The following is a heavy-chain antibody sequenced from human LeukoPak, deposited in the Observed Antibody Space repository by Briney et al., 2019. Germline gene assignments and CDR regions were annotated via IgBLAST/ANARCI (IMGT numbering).Heavy chain of an antibody. J-gene: IGHJ5*02. Sequence: SETLSLTCAVYGGSFSGYSWSWIRQPPGKGLEWIGEVTHTGSTNYNPSLKSRVTISVDTSKNQFSLKLNSVTAADTAVYYCARGAAGSWYSIWFDPWGQGTLVTVSS. D-gene: IGHD6-13*01. CDR3: ARGAAGSWYSIWFDP. CDR1: GGSFSGYS. CDR2: VTHTGST. V-gene: IGHV4-34*01.